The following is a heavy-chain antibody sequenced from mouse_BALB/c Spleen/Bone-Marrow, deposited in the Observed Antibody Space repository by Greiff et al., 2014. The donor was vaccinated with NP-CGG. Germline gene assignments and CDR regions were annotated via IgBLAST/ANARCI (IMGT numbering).Heavy chain of an antibody. D-gene: IGHD4-1*01. J-gene: IGHJ2*01. CDR3: ASLTGRDY. Sequence: EVKLVESGGGLVKPGGSLKLSCAASGFTFSGYAMSWVRQTPEKRLEWVATISSGGSYTYYPDSVKGRFTISRDNAKNTLYLQMSRLRAEDTARYYCASLTGRDYWGQGTTLTVSA. CDR2: ISSGGSYT. CDR1: GFTFSGYA. V-gene: IGHV5-9-3*01.